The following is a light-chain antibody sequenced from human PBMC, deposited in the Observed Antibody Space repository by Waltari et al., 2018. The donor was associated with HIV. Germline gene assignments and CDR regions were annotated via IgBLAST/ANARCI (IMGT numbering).Light chain of an antibody. Sequence: DIQMTQSPSTLSASVGDRVTITCRASQSTSRWLAWYPQKPGKAPKLLISRVANLESGVPSRFSGSGSGTEFTLTISSLQPDDFAVYYCQQYNNYLFTFGPGTKVDIK. CDR1: QSTSRW. CDR3: QQYNNYLFT. V-gene: IGKV1-5*03. J-gene: IGKJ3*01. CDR2: RVA.